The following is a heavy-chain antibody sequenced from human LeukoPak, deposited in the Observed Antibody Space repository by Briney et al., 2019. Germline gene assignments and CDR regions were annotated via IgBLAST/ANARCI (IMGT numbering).Heavy chain of an antibody. CDR2: ISGSGGST. Sequence: GGSLRLSCAASGFTFSSYAMSWVRQAPGKGLEWVSAISGSGGSTYYADSVKGRFTISRDNSNNTLYLQMNSLRAEDTAVYYCAKDDGVFYDFWSGTQGYFDYWGQGTLVTVSS. CDR1: GFTFSSYA. V-gene: IGHV3-23*01. D-gene: IGHD3-3*01. CDR3: AKDDGVFYDFWSGTQGYFDY. J-gene: IGHJ4*02.